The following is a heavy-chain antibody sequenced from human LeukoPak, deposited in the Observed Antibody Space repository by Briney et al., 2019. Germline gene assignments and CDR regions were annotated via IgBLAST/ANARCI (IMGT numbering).Heavy chain of an antibody. V-gene: IGHV4-59*01. CDR2: IYYSGNT. Sequence: SETLSLTCTVSGGSISSYYWSWIRQPPGKGLEWIGYIYYSGNTNYNPSLKSRVTISVDTSKNQFSLKLSSVTAADTAVYYCARDYYDGASHAFDIWGQGTMVTVSS. D-gene: IGHD3-22*01. J-gene: IGHJ3*02. CDR1: GGSISSYY. CDR3: ARDYYDGASHAFDI.